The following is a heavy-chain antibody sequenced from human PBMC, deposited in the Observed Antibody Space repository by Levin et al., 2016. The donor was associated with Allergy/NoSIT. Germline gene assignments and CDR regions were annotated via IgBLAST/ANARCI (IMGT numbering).Heavy chain of an antibody. D-gene: IGHD6-13*01. CDR3: ARGTVEAGSWSYYYYYYGMDV. J-gene: IGHJ6*02. Sequence: WIRQPPGKGLEWIGYIYYSGSTNYNPSLKSRVTISVDTSKNQFSLKLSSVTAADTAVYYCARGTVEAGSWSYYYYYYGMDVWGQGTTVTVSS. CDR2: IYYSGST. V-gene: IGHV4-59*08.